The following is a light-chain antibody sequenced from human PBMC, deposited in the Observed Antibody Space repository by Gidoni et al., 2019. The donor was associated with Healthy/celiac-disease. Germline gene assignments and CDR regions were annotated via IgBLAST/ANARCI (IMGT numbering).Light chain of an antibody. CDR3: QQYGSSPRT. CDR1: QSVSSSY. J-gene: IGKJ1*01. CDR2: GAS. Sequence: DIVLTQSLGTLSSSPGERATLTCRASQSVSSSYVAWYQQKPGQAPRLLIYGASSRATGVPDRFSGSGSGTDFTLTISRLEPEDFAMYYCQQYGSSPRTFGQGTKVEIK. V-gene: IGKV3-20*01.